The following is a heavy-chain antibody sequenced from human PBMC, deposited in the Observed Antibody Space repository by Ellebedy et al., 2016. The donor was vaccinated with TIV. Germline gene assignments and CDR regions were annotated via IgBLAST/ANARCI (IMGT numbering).Heavy chain of an antibody. J-gene: IGHJ4*02. CDR1: GFLLSSGVG. CDR2: IYWNDEK. Sequence: SGPTLVKPTQTLTLTCTFSGFLLSSGVGVGWIRQPPGKALEWLALIYWNDEKRYSPSLESRLTITRDTSKNQVVLTMTNMDPMDTATYYCARHGLAIRFDSWGQGALVTVSS. V-gene: IGHV2-5*01. D-gene: IGHD4-17*01. CDR3: ARHGLAIRFDS.